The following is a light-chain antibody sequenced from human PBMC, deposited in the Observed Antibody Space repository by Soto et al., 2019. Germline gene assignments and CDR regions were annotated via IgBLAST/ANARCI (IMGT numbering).Light chain of an antibody. Sequence: DIQMTQSPSFVSASVGERVTVTCRASQGISNWLSWYQQKPGKATKLLIYTASTLGSGVPSRFSGSGSETDFSHTCRSLQPEDFATYYCQQASAVPITFGQGTRLEI. CDR2: TAS. J-gene: IGKJ5*01. CDR3: QQASAVPIT. CDR1: QGISNW. V-gene: IGKV1-12*01.